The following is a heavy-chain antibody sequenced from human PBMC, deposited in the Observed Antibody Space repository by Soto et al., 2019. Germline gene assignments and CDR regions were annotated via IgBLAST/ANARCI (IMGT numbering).Heavy chain of an antibody. CDR2: IGTSSSYI. J-gene: IGHJ6*02. Sequence: EVQLVESGGGLVKPGGSLRLSCAASGFTFSSYTMNWVRQAPGRGLEWVSSIGTSSSYIYYADSVKGRFTISRDNAKNSLFLQMNSLRADDTAVYYCARDSVRYYLYYYDGMDVWGQGTTVTVSS. CDR1: GFTFSSYT. V-gene: IGHV3-21*01. D-gene: IGHD3-22*01. CDR3: ARDSVRYYLYYYDGMDV.